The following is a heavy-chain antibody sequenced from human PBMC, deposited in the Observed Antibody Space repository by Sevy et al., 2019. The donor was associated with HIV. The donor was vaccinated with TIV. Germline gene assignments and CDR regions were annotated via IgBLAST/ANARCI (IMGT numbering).Heavy chain of an antibody. CDR1: GVTFSGYG. Sequence: GGSLRLSCVASGVTFSGYGMHWVRQVPGKGLEWVAFIWFDGSIEYYGDAVKGRFTISRDNSMDTVYLQMNSLRVEDTAVYYCATAVGYCSGGRCDDDYYDMDVWGQGTTVTVSS. D-gene: IGHD2-15*01. CDR3: ATAVGYCSGGRCDDDYYDMDV. J-gene: IGHJ6*02. CDR2: IWFDGSIE. V-gene: IGHV3-30*02.